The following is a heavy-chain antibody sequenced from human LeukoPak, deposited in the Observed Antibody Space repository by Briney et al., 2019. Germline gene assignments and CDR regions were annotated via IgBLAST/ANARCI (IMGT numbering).Heavy chain of an antibody. Sequence: SETLSLTCSVSGGSVSSYYWSWIRQPPGKGLEWIGHIYTSGSTNYNPSLKSRVTMSVDTSKNQFSLKLSSVTAADTAVYYCARDRSSGSYFQGDYFDYWGQGTLVTVSS. D-gene: IGHD1-26*01. CDR3: ARDRSSGSYFQGDYFDY. V-gene: IGHV4-4*07. CDR2: IYTSGST. CDR1: GGSVSSYY. J-gene: IGHJ4*02.